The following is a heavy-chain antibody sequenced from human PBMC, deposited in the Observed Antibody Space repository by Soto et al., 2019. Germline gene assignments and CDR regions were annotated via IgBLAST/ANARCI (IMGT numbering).Heavy chain of an antibody. V-gene: IGHV1-8*01. CDR1: GYTFTSYD. CDR3: ARRGLSSSSTFRYYYYGMDV. CDR2: MNPNSGNT. D-gene: IGHD6-6*01. Sequence: QVQLVQSGAEVKKPGASVKVSCKASGYTFTSYDINWVRQATGHGLEWMGWMNPNSGNTDYAQKFQCRVTMTRNTSISTAYMELSSLRSEDTAVYYCARRGLSSSSTFRYYYYGMDVWGQGTTVTVSS. J-gene: IGHJ6*02.